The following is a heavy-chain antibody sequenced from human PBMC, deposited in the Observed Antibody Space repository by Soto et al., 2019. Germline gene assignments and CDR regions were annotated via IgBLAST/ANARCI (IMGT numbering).Heavy chain of an antibody. Sequence: ASVKVSCKASGYTFTSYGISWVRQAPGHGLEWMGWISAYNGNTNYAQKLQGRVTMTTDTSTSTAYMELRSLRSDDTAVYYCARGRYDILTGYPRAFDIWGQGTMVTVPS. CDR1: GYTFTSYG. CDR2: ISAYNGNT. CDR3: ARGRYDILTGYPRAFDI. D-gene: IGHD3-9*01. V-gene: IGHV1-18*04. J-gene: IGHJ3*02.